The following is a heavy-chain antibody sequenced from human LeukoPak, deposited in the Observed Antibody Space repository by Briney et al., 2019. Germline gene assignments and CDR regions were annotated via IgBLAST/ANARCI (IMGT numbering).Heavy chain of an antibody. Sequence: GXXXLXXXXXXFXXXXXXXXXVXXAPGKGLEWVSVIYSGGSTYYADSVKGRFTISRDNSKNTLYLQMNSLRAEDTAVYYCARDLAGTPHYWGQGTLVTVSS. CDR2: IYSGGST. CDR1: XFXXXXXX. D-gene: IGHD1-26*01. V-gene: IGHV3-53*01. CDR3: ARDLAGTPHY. J-gene: IGHJ4*02.